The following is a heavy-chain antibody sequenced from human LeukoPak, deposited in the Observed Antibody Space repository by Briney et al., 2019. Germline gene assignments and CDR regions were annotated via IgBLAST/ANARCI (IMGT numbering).Heavy chain of an antibody. CDR1: GGSINNRNFY. D-gene: IGHD6-19*01. J-gene: IGHJ3*02. CDR2: IYYSGST. Sequence: PSETLSLTCTVSGGSINNRNFYWNWIRQPPGKGLEWIGNIYYSGSTSYNPSLKSRATISVDTSKNQFSLKLTSVTAADTAVYSCARDRRSSGWYAFDIWGQGAMVTVSS. CDR3: ARDRRSSGWYAFDI. V-gene: IGHV4-39*07.